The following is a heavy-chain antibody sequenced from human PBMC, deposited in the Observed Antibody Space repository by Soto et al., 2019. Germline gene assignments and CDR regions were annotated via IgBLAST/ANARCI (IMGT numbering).Heavy chain of an antibody. CDR3: VKEKSAMHSGYDAFDI. CDR2: ISSSSRDI. Sequence: VGSLRLSCAASGFTFSTYTINWVGQAPGKGLEWVASISSSSRDIFYADSVKDRFTISRDNANSSVDLQMNSLRAEDTAVYYCVKEKSAMHSGYDAFDIWGQGTMVTVSS. J-gene: IGHJ3*02. D-gene: IGHD5-12*01. V-gene: IGHV3-21*01. CDR1: GFTFSTYT.